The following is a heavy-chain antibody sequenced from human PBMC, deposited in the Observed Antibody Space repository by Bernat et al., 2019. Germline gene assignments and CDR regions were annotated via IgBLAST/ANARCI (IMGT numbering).Heavy chain of an antibody. D-gene: IGHD3-22*01. CDR2: INQDGSEK. CDR3: ARDYLTGYYDSSGYYHGYFDY. J-gene: IGHJ4*02. Sequence: EVQLVESGGGLVQSGGSLRLSCGASGFTFSTFWMNWVRQAPGKGLEWVAKINQDGSEKLYVDSVKGRFTISRDNPKNSLYLQINNVRAEDTAVYYCARDYLTGYYDSSGYYHGYFDYWGQGTLVTVSS. CDR1: GFTFSTFW. V-gene: IGHV3-7*01.